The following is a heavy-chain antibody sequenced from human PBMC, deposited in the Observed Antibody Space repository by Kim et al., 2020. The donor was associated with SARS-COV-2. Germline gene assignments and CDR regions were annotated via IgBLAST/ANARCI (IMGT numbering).Heavy chain of an antibody. CDR3: VRAVQRYSGYDPSTAYMDV. CDR2: VSSDGSP. D-gene: IGHD5-12*01. V-gene: IGHV4-39*02. CDR1: GVSVSNSGYF. J-gene: IGHJ6*03. Sequence: SETLSLTCTVSGVSVSNSGYFWGWIRQSPGRGLEWVGLVSSDGSPYYSSSLRSRLTIFPDTSKNVFTLNLTSATASDTAVYYCVRAVQRYSGYDPSTAYMDVWGKGTTVTVSS.